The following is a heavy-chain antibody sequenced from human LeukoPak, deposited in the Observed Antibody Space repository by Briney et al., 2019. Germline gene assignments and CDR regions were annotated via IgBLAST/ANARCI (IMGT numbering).Heavy chain of an antibody. CDR2: INPNSGGT. J-gene: IGHJ4*02. CDR3: ARWSWFGESYYYFDY. Sequence: ASVKVSCKASGYTFTAYYIHWVRQAPGQGLEWMGWINPNSGGTNYAQKFQGRVTMTRDTSISTAYMELSRLRSDDTAVYYCARWSWFGESYYYFDYWGQGTLVTVSS. V-gene: IGHV1-2*02. D-gene: IGHD3-10*01. CDR1: GYTFTAYY.